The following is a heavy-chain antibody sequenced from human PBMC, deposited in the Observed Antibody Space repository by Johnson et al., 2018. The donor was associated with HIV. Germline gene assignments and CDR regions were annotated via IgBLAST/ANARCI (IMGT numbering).Heavy chain of an antibody. Sequence: VQLVESGGGVVQPGRSLRLSCAASGFTFSNAWMSWVRQAPGKGLEWVGRIKSKTDGGTTDYAAPVKGRFTISRDDSKNTLYVQMNSLRAEDTALYFCARDRVGSGGKGSFDIWGQGTMVTISS. CDR2: IKSKTDGGTT. CDR1: GFTFSNAW. D-gene: IGHD4-23*01. V-gene: IGHV3-15*05. CDR3: ARDRVGSGGKGSFDI. J-gene: IGHJ3*02.